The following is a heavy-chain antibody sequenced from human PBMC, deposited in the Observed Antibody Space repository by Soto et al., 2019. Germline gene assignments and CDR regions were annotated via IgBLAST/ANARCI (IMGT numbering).Heavy chain of an antibody. CDR1: GYTFTNYD. J-gene: IGHJ6*02. V-gene: IGHV1-8*01. Sequence: QVQLVQSGAEVNKPGASVTVSCKASGYTFTNYDINWVRQANGQGLEGMGWINRNSGNTGYAQKFQGRVTITRNTSISTAYVELGSLRSEDTAVYYGARERTGTSSMDVWCQGTTVTVSS. D-gene: IGHD1-1*01. CDR3: ARERTGTSSMDV. CDR2: INRNSGNT.